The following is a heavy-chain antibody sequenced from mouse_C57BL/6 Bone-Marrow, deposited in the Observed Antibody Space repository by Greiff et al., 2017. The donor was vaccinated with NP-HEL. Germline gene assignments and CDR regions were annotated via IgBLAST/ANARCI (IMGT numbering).Heavy chain of an antibody. D-gene: IGHD2-5*01. J-gene: IGHJ4*01. CDR1: GYTFTSYG. Sequence: QVQLQQSGAELARPGASVKLSCKASGYTFTSYGISWVKQRTGQGLEWIGEIYPRSGNTYYNEKFKGKATLTADKSSSTAYMELRSLTSEDSAVYFCARRAYYSKEDYAMDYWGQGTSGTVSS. CDR2: IYPRSGNT. CDR3: ARRAYYSKEDYAMDY. V-gene: IGHV1-81*01.